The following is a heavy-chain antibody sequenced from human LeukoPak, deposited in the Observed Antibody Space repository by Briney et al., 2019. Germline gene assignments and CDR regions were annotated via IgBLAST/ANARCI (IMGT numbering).Heavy chain of an antibody. Sequence: PGGSLRLSCAASGFTFSSYSMNWVRQAPGKGLEWVSYISSSSSTIYYADSVKGRFTISRDNAKNSLYLQMNSLRAEDTAVYYCASGPYYDFWSGYLAYWGQGTLVTVSS. CDR3: ASGPYYDFWSGYLAY. J-gene: IGHJ4*02. V-gene: IGHV3-48*01. CDR1: GFTFSSYS. CDR2: ISSSSSTI. D-gene: IGHD3-3*01.